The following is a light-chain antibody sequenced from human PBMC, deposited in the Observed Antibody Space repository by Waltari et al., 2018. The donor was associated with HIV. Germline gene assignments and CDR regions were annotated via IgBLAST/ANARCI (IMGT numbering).Light chain of an antibody. V-gene: IGKV1-12*01. CDR3: QQAKLFPHT. CDR2: GAS. J-gene: IGKJ5*01. Sequence: DIELPQFQSTVSVTVCERVTITGRATAGIASCLAWYQQKPGKAPNLLIYGASTLQSGVPSRFSGSGSGTTFFLTITSLQPEDFATYFCQQAKLFPHTFGQGTRV. CDR1: AGIASC.